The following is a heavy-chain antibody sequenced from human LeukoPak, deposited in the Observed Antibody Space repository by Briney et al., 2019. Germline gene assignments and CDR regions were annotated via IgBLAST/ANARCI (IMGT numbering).Heavy chain of an antibody. CDR1: GFTFSSYS. D-gene: IGHD6-6*01. CDR2: ISSSSYI. V-gene: IGHV3-21*01. J-gene: IGHJ4*02. CDR3: ARGSFYSSSSATDY. Sequence: GGSLRLSCAASGFTFSSYSMNWVRQAPGKGLEWVSSISSSSYIYYADSVKGRFTISRDNAKNSLYLQMNSLRAEDTAVYYCARGSFYSSSSATDYWGQGTLVTVSS.